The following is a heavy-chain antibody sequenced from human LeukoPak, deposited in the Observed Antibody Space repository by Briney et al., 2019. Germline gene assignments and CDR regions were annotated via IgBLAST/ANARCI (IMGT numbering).Heavy chain of an antibody. D-gene: IGHD5-18*01. J-gene: IGHJ3*02. CDR1: GGSISSSSYY. CDR3: ARRQRGYTYGYGSGAFDI. CDR2: IYYSGST. V-gene: IGHV4-39*07. Sequence: SETLSLTCTVSGGSISSSSYYWGWIRQPPGKGLEWIGSIYYSGSTYYNPSLKSRVTISVDTSKNQFSLKLSSVTAADTAVYYCARRQRGYTYGYGSGAFDIWGQGTVVTVSS.